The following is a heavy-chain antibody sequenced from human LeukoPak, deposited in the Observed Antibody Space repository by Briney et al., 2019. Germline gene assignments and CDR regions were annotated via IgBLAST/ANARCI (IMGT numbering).Heavy chain of an antibody. CDR1: GFTFSSYG. Sequence: GGSLRLSCAASGFTFSSYGMHWVRQAPGKGLEWVAVIWYDGNNKYYADFVKGRFTISRDNSKDTLYLQLNSLRAEDTAVYNCARDRGSREDGMDVWGQGTTVTVSS. J-gene: IGHJ6*02. CDR2: IWYDGNNK. V-gene: IGHV3-33*08. D-gene: IGHD1-26*01. CDR3: ARDRGSREDGMDV.